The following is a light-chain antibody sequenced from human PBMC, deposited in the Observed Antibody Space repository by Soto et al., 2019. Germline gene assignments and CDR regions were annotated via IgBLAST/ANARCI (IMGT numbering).Light chain of an antibody. CDR1: SSNIGAGYD. CDR2: GNS. V-gene: IGLV1-40*01. J-gene: IGLJ1*01. CDR3: QSYDSSLSAPYV. Sequence: QSVLTQPPSVSGAPGQRVTISCTGSSSNIGAGYDVHWCQQLPGTAPKLLIYGNSNRPSGVPDRFSGSKSGTSASLAITGLQAEDEADYYCQSYDSSLSAPYVFGTGTRSPS.